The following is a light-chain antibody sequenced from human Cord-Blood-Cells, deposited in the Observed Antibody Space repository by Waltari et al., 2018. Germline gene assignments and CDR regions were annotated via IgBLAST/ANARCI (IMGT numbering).Light chain of an antibody. J-gene: IGKJ4*01. CDR3: QQRSNWPLT. Sequence: EIVLTQSPATLSLSPGERATLSCRASQSVSSYLAWYQQKPGQAPWLLIYDASNRATGIPARFSGSGSGPDFTLTISSLEPEDFAVYYCQQRSNWPLTFGGGTRVEIK. V-gene: IGKV3-11*01. CDR2: DAS. CDR1: QSVSSY.